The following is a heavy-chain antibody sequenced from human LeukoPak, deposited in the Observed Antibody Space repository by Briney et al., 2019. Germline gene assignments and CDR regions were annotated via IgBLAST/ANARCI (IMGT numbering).Heavy chain of an antibody. J-gene: IGHJ3*02. Sequence: SGTLSLTCTVSGGSISSYYWSWIRPPPGKGLEWIGYIYYSGSTNYNPSLKSRVTISVDTSKNQFSLKLSSVTAADTAVYYCARARIRVAFDIWGQGRMVTVSS. CDR2: IYYSGST. CDR3: ARARIRVAFDI. V-gene: IGHV4-59*01. CDR1: GGSISSYY.